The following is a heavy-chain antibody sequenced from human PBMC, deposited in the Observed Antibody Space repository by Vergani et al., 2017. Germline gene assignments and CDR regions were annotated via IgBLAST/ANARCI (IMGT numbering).Heavy chain of an antibody. CDR1: GGSFSGYY. D-gene: IGHD5-18*01. J-gene: IGHJ4*02. CDR2: INHSGST. Sequence: QVQLQQWGAGLLKPSATLSLTCAVYGGSFSGYYWSWIRQPPGKGLEWIGEINHSGSTNYNPSLKSGVTISVDTSKNQFSLKLSSVTAADTAVYYCARDQGLDTAMGEVGESYFDYWGQGTLVTVSS. V-gene: IGHV4-34*01. CDR3: ARDQGLDTAMGEVGESYFDY.